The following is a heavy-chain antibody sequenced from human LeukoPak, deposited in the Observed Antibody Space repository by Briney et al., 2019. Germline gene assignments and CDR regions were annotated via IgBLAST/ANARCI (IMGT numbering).Heavy chain of an antibody. CDR2: IYYSGST. Sequence: PSETLSLTCTVSGGSISSSSYYWGWIRQPPGKGLEWIGSIYYSGSTYYNPSLKSRVTISVDTSKNQFSLKLSSVTAADTAVYYCARIYYSGSYRPSDAFDIWGQGTMVTVSS. J-gene: IGHJ3*02. V-gene: IGHV4-39*07. CDR3: ARIYYSGSYRPSDAFDI. CDR1: GGSISSSSYY. D-gene: IGHD1-26*01.